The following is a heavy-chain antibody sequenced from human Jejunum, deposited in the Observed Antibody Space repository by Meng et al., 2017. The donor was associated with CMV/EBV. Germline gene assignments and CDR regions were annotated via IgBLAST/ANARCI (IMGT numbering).Heavy chain of an antibody. CDR3: TRGRINDS. Sequence: VSCKASGYTSANWDINWVRQATGQVFEWMGWMNLQNGNRGYAQRFQGRVTMTRNTSISTAYMELSSLRSEDTAVYYCTRGRINDSWGQGTLVTVSS. V-gene: IGHV1-8*01. CDR1: GYTSANWD. J-gene: IGHJ4*02. CDR2: MNLQNGNR. D-gene: IGHD3-3*02.